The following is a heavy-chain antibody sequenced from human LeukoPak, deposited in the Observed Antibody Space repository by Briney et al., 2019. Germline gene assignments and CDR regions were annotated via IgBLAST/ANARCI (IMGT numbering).Heavy chain of an antibody. CDR3: VREITMSGGFDP. J-gene: IGHJ5*02. CDR2: ISSSSSTI. V-gene: IGHV3-48*04. Sequence: GGSLRLSCAASGFTFDDYGLNGVRQAPGKGLEWVSYISSSSSTIYYADSVKGRFSISIDNAKNSLYLQMTSLRVEDTAVYYCVREITMSGGFDPWGQGTLVTVSS. D-gene: IGHD3-10*02. CDR1: GFTFDDYG.